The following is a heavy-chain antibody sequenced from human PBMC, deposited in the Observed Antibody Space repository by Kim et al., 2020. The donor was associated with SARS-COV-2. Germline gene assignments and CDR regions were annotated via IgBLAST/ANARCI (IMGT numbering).Heavy chain of an antibody. CDR3: ARIAVACLDY. D-gene: IGHD6-19*01. CDR1: GGSISSSSYY. V-gene: IGHV4-39*01. J-gene: IGHJ4*02. Sequence: SETLSLTCTVSGGSISSSSYYWGWIRQPPGKGLEWIGSIYYSGSTYYNPSLKSRVTISVDTSKNQFSLKLSSVTAADTAVYYCARIAVACLDYWGQGTL. CDR2: IYYSGST.